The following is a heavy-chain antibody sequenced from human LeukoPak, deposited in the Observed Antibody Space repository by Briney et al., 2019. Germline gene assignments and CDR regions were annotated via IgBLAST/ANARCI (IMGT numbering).Heavy chain of an antibody. J-gene: IGHJ4*02. Sequence: GRSLRLSCAASGFTFSSYAMHWVRQAPGKGLEWVAVISYDGSNKYYADSVKGRFTISRDNSKNTLYLQMNSLRAEDTAVYYCARDHQRLTFFDYWGQGTLVTVSP. D-gene: IGHD6-19*01. V-gene: IGHV3-30-3*01. CDR2: ISYDGSNK. CDR1: GFTFSSYA. CDR3: ARDHQRLTFFDY.